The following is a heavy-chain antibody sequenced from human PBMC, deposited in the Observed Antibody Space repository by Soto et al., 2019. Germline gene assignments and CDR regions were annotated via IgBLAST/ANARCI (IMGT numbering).Heavy chain of an antibody. J-gene: IGHJ5*02. CDR1: GGSISSYY. Sequence: PETLSLTCTVSGGSISSYYWSWIRQPPGKGLEWIGYIYYSGSTNYNPSLKSRVTISVDTSKNQFSLTLSSVTAADTAVYYCARDCYSSGWYVGWFDPWGQGTMVTVS. D-gene: IGHD6-19*01. CDR2: IYYSGST. CDR3: ARDCYSSGWYVGWFDP. V-gene: IGHV4-59*01.